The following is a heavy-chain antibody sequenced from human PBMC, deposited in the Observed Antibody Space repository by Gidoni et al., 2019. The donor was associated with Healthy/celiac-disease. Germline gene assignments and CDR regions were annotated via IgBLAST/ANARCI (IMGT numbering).Heavy chain of an antibody. CDR2: INHSGST. CDR1: GGSFSGHY. CDR3: ARGLSVVVPAAKRYYFDY. Sequence: QVQLQQWGAGLLKPSETLSLTCAVYGGSFSGHYWSWIRQPPGKGLEWFGEINHSGSTNYNPSLKSRVTISVDTSKNQFSLKLSSVTAADTAVYYCARGLSVVVPAAKRYYFDYWGQGTLVTVSS. J-gene: IGHJ4*02. D-gene: IGHD2-2*01. V-gene: IGHV4-34*01.